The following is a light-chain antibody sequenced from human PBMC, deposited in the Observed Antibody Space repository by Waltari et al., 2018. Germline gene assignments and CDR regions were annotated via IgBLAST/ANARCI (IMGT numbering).Light chain of an antibody. CDR1: QSVSSSN. CDR2: GAS. Sequence: EIMLTQSPGTLSLSPGERATLSCRASQSVSSSNLAWYQQKPGQAPRLLIYGASSRATGIPDRFSGSGSGTDFTLTISRLEPEDFAVYYCQQYGSSRDTFGQGTKLEIK. V-gene: IGKV3-20*01. J-gene: IGKJ2*01. CDR3: QQYGSSRDT.